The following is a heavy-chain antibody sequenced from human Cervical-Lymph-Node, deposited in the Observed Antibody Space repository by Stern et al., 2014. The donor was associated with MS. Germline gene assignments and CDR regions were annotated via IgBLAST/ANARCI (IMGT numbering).Heavy chain of an antibody. J-gene: IGHJ6*02. CDR2: LNGDGSST. D-gene: IGHD1-1*01. Sequence: EVQLEESGGGLVQPGEALRLSCAASGFTFGDFMMHWVRQAPGQGLGRLSRLNGDGSSTNQADSVKGRFTISRDNAKNTLYLQINSLSVEDTAVYYCARDGTYTVGKYGMDVWGQGTTVIVSS. CDR3: ARDGTYTVGKYGMDV. CDR1: GFTFGDFM. V-gene: IGHV3-74*01.